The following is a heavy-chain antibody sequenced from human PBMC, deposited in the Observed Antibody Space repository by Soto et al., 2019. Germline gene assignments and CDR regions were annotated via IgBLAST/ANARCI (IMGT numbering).Heavy chain of an antibody. Sequence: EVQLLESGGGLVQPGGSLRLSCAASGFTFSSYAMSWVRQAPGKGLEWVSAISGSGGSTYYADSVKGRFTISRDNSKNTLYLKRNSWRAGAAAVYHWGKDRRYDSRGLDWFAPWGQGTLVTVSS. CDR3: GKDRRYDSRGLDWFAP. D-gene: IGHD3-22*01. CDR1: GFTFSSYA. V-gene: IGHV3-23*01. J-gene: IGHJ5*02. CDR2: ISGSGGST.